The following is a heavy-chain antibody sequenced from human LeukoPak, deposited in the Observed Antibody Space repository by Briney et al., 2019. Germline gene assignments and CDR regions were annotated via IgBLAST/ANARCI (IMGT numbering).Heavy chain of an antibody. J-gene: IGHJ4*02. Sequence: SETLSLTCAVYGGSFSGYYWSWIRQPLGKGLEWIGEINHSGSTNYNPSLKSRVTISVDTSKNQFSLKLSSVTAADTAVYYCASSGEIAAAGTSHDYWGQGTLVTVSS. CDR3: ASSGEIAAAGTSHDY. D-gene: IGHD6-13*01. CDR2: INHSGST. V-gene: IGHV4-34*01. CDR1: GGSFSGYY.